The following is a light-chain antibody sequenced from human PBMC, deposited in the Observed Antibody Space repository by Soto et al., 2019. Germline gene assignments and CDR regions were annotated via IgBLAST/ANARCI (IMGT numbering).Light chain of an antibody. V-gene: IGKV3-15*01. J-gene: IGKJ3*01. Sequence: EIVMTQSPATLSVSPGERATLSCRASQSVSSNLAWYQQKPGQAPRLLIYGASTRATGIPARFSGSGSGTEFTLTISSLQSEDFAVYYCHYYDNSPPFPFGPGTKLDIK. CDR2: GAS. CDR1: QSVSSN. CDR3: HYYDNSPPFP.